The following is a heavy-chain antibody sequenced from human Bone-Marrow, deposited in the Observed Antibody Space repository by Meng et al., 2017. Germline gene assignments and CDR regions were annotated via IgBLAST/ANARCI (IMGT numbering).Heavy chain of an antibody. Sequence: GESLKISCAGSGFTFSNAWMSWVRQAPGKGLEWVGRIKSKTDGGTTDYAAPVKGRFTISRDDSKNTLYLQMNSLKTEDTAVYYCTSNVRYFDWLVYYYYYGMDVWGQGTTVTVSS. V-gene: IGHV3-15*01. J-gene: IGHJ6*02. CDR1: GFTFSNAW. CDR2: IKSKTDGGTT. D-gene: IGHD3-9*01. CDR3: TSNVRYFDWLVYYYYYGMDV.